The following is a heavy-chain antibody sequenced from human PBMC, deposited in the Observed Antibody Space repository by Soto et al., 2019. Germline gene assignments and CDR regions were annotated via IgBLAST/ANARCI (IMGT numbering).Heavy chain of an antibody. CDR2: IIPIFGTA. J-gene: IGHJ3*02. V-gene: IGHV1-69*13. CDR1: GGTFSSYA. CDR3: AIWRDGYNDHDAFDI. Sequence: SVKVSCKASGGTFSSYAISWVRQAPGQGLEWMGGIIPIFGTANYAQKFQGRVTITADESTSTAYMELSSLRSEDTAVYYCAIWRDGYNDHDAFDIWGQGTMVTVSS. D-gene: IGHD3-3*01.